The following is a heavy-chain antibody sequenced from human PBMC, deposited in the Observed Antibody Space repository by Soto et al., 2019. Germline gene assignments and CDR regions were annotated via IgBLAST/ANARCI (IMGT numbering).Heavy chain of an antibody. D-gene: IGHD3-3*01. J-gene: IGHJ6*03. V-gene: IGHV4-59*01. CDR2: IYYSGST. CDR3: ARALTIFGVVKTYYYYYMDV. Sequence: QVQLQESGPGLVKPSETLSLTCTVSGGSISSYYWSWIRQPPGKGLEWIGYIYYSGSTNYNPSLKSRVTISVDTSKNQFSLKLSSVTAADTVVYYCARALTIFGVVKTYYYYYMDVWGKGTTVTVSS. CDR1: GGSISSYY.